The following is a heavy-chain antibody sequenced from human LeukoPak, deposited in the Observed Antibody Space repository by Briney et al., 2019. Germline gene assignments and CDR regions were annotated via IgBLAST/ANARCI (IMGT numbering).Heavy chain of an antibody. CDR1: GFTFGTYS. V-gene: IGHV3-23*01. J-gene: IGHJ4*02. CDR3: AKAIGITSTGPEF. Sequence: GGSLRLSCDASGFTFGTYSMAWVRQAPGQGLKWVSGVSGAGTYTFYTDSVKGRFTVSRDNSKNTLFLQMNSLRAEDTAVYYCAKAIGITSTGPEFWGQGTLVTVSS. D-gene: IGHD1-1*01. CDR2: VSGAGTYT.